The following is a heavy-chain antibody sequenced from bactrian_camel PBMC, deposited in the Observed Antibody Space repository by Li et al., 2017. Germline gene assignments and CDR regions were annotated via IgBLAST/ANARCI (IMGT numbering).Heavy chain of an antibody. V-gene: IGHV3S9*01. CDR3: AADRTKNLETMIFGLVY. J-gene: IGHJ4*01. D-gene: IGHD4*01. CDR1: GYNTSRSR. Sequence: QVQLVESGGGSVQAGGSLSLSCVASGYNTSRSRMGWFRQAPGKEREGLATMDGDSRANYADSVKGRFTISADSNKNTLYLQMNTLRPEDSAVYYCAADRTKNLETMIFGLVYSGPGTQ. CDR2: MDGDSRA.